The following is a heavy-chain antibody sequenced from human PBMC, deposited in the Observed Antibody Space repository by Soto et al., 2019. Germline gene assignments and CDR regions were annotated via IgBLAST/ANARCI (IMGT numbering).Heavy chain of an antibody. CDR2: INAGNGNT. D-gene: IGHD3-22*01. CDR3: ARGSGYYYWDDY. V-gene: IGHV1-3*05. Sequence: QVKLVQSGAEEKKPGASVKVSCKASGYTFTSYAMHWVRQAPGQRLEWMGWINAGNGNTKYSQKFQGRVTITRDTSASTAYMELDSLRSEDTAVYYCARGSGYYYWDDYWGQGTLVTVSS. J-gene: IGHJ4*02. CDR1: GYTFTSYA.